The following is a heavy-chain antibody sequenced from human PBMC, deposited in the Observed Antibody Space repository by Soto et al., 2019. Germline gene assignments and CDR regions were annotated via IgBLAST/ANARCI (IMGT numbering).Heavy chain of an antibody. CDR1: GFSFTSYA. D-gene: IGHD3-10*01. V-gene: IGHV3-30-3*01. Sequence: QVQLVESGGGVVQPGSSLRRSCAASGFSFTSYAMHWVRQAPGKGLEWVALISYDASNKFYADSVKGRFTVSGDSSNNTVYRQMNSQTAEDTALYFCARGGRGGSGTYQHHDFWGQGSPVAVSS. CDR3: ARGGRGGSGTYQHHDF. J-gene: IGHJ4*02. CDR2: ISYDASNK.